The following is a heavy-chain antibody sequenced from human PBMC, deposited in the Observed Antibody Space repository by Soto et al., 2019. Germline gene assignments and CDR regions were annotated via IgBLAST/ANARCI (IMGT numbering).Heavy chain of an antibody. D-gene: IGHD4-4*01. V-gene: IGHV1-2*02. CDR1: GYTFTGYY. Sequence: ASVKVSCKASGYTFTGYYMHWVRQAPGQGLEWMGWINPNSGGTNYAQKFQGRVTMTRDTSISTAYVELSRLRSDDTAVYYCARVASGYSNYASFGYWGQGTLVTVSS. J-gene: IGHJ4*02. CDR2: INPNSGGT. CDR3: ARVASGYSNYASFGY.